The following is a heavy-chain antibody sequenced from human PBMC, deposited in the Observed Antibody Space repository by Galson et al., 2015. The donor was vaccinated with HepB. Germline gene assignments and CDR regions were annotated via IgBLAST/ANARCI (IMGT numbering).Heavy chain of an antibody. CDR2: LNTYNGQT. Sequence: SVKVSCKASGYTFSSHSLDWLRQAPGQGPEWGGRLNTYNGQTAFALKFQGRVTMTIKTSTSIAYMELRTLRSDDTAVYYCARRGFDEEGFDYWGQGTLVTVSS. CDR1: GYTFSSHS. J-gene: IGHJ4*02. V-gene: IGHV1-18*01. CDR3: ARRGFDEEGFDY.